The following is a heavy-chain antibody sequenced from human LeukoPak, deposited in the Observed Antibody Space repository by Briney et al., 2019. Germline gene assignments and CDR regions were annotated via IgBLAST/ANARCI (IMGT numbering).Heavy chain of an antibody. CDR1: GFTFSSYA. Sequence: PGGSLRLSCAASGFTFSSYAMSWVRQAPGKGLDWVSAISGSGGCTYYADSVKGRFTISRDNSKNTLDLQMHRLRAEDTAVYYCAKEPTVSIEHRFDYWGQGTLVTVSS. CDR3: AKEPTVSIEHRFDY. CDR2: ISGSGGCT. V-gene: IGHV3-23*01. D-gene: IGHD4-11*01. J-gene: IGHJ4*02.